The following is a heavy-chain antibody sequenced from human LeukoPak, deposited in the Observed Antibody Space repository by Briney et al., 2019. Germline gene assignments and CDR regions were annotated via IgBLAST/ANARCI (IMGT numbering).Heavy chain of an antibody. Sequence: PGGSLRLSCAASGFTFSSYEMNWVRQAPGKGLEWVSYISSSGSTIYYADSVKGRFTIPRDNAKNSLYLQMNSLRAEDTAVYYCARDRNPFDYWGQGTLVTVSS. CDR3: ARDRNPFDY. V-gene: IGHV3-48*03. CDR1: GFTFSSYE. J-gene: IGHJ4*02. CDR2: ISSSGSTI.